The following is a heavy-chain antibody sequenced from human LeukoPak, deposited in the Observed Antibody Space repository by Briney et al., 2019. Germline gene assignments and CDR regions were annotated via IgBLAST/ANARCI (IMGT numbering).Heavy chain of an antibody. CDR3: ARGRQWLVRFDY. CDR1: GYTFTSYD. J-gene: IGHJ4*02. CDR2: MNPNSGNT. V-gene: IGHV1-8*01. D-gene: IGHD6-19*01. Sequence: ASVKVSCKASGYTFTSYDINWVRQATGQGPEWMGWMNPNSGNTGYAQKFQGRVAMTRNTSISTAYMELSSLRSEDTAVYYCARGRQWLVRFDYWGQGTLVTVSS.